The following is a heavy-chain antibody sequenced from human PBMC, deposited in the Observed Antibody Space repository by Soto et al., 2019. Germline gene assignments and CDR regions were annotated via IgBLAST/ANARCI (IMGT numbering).Heavy chain of an antibody. D-gene: IGHD6-19*01. J-gene: IGHJ4*02. CDR1: GFTFSNYW. V-gene: IGHV3-20*04. Sequence: SGGSVRLSCAASGFTFSNYWMHWVRQAPGKGLEWISGINGNGGSTGYADSVKGRFTISRDNAKNSLYLQMNSLRAEDTALYYCARLYSSGWYGPGRYWGQGTLVTVSS. CDR3: ARLYSSGWYGPGRY. CDR2: INGNGGST.